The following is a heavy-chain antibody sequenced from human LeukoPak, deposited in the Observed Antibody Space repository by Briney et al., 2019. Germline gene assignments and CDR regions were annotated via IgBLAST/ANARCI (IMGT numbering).Heavy chain of an antibody. Sequence: KSGGSLRLSCAASGFTFSDYYMTWIRQAPGKGLEWVSYISGSGTYTNYADSVKGRFTISRDNAKKSLYLQMNSLRAEDTAVYYCARVLYDNSGYYFRPSYYFDNWGQGTLVTVSS. V-gene: IGHV3-11*06. CDR2: ISGSGTYT. CDR3: ARVLYDNSGYYFRPSYYFDN. CDR1: GFTFSDYY. J-gene: IGHJ4*02. D-gene: IGHD3-22*01.